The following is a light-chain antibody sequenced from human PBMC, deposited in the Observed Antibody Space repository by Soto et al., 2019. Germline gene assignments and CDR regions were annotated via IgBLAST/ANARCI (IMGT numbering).Light chain of an antibody. Sequence: QAVLNQPASVSGAPGQAIAISCPGTSRVVGRYDYVSWYQQHPGKAPKLMISDVSNRPPGVSNRFSGSKSGNTASLTISGLQAEDEADYYCSSYPSSSTHVFGTGTKVTVL. CDR1: SRVVGRYDY. CDR3: SSYPSSSTHV. V-gene: IGLV2-14*01. CDR2: DVS. J-gene: IGLJ1*01.